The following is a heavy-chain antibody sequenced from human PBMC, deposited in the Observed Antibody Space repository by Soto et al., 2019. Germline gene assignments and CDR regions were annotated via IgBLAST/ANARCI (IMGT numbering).Heavy chain of an antibody. Sequence: ASVKVSCKASGGTFSSYAISWVRQAPGQGLEWMGGIIPIFGTANYAQKFQGRVTITADESTSTAYMELSSLRSEDTAVYYCAREGQIVGATTYFDYWGQGTLVTVSS. CDR1: GGTFSSYA. CDR3: AREGQIVGATTYFDY. V-gene: IGHV1-69*13. CDR2: IIPIFGTA. J-gene: IGHJ4*02. D-gene: IGHD1-26*01.